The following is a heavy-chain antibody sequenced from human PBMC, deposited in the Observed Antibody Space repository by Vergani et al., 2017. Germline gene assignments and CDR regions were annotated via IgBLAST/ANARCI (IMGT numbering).Heavy chain of an antibody. J-gene: IGHJ4*02. Sequence: VQLLESGGGLVQPGGSLRLSCAASGFTFSSYAISWVRQAPGQGLEWMGWISSYNGDTKFAHTVQGRVTMTTDTSTSTAYMELRRLRSDDTAVYYCARDPLEFEWELIHWGQGTLVTVSS. CDR1: GFTFSSYA. V-gene: IGHV1-18*01. D-gene: IGHD1-26*01. CDR2: ISSYNGDT. CDR3: ARDPLEFEWELIH.